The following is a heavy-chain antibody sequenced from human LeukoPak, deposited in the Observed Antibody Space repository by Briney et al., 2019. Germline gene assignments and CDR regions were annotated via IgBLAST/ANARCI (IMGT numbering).Heavy chain of an antibody. J-gene: IGHJ6*02. D-gene: IGHD2-15*01. CDR3: ASPDTHTFEGYCSGGSCPGEYYYGMDV. CDR1: GFTFSSYS. CDR2: ISSSSSYI. V-gene: IGHV3-21*01. Sequence: PGGSLRLSCAASGFTFSSYSMNWVRQAPGKGLEWVSSISSSSSYIYYADSVKGRFTISRDNAKNSLYLQMNSLRAEDTAVYYCASPDTHTFEGYCSGGSCPGEYYYGMDVWGQGTTVTVSS.